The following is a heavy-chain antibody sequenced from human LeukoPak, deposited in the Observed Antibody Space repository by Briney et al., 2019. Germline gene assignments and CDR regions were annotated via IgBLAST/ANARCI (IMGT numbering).Heavy chain of an antibody. CDR2: ISSSSSYI. Sequence: PGGSLRLSCAASGFTFSSYSMNWVRQAPGKGLEWVSSISSSSSYIYYADSVKGRFTISRDNAKNSLYLQMNSLRAEETAVYYCARDPQNSSSQRRSAWGQGTLVTVSS. CDR3: ARDPQNSSSQRRSA. V-gene: IGHV3-21*01. J-gene: IGHJ5*02. CDR1: GFTFSSYS. D-gene: IGHD6-6*01.